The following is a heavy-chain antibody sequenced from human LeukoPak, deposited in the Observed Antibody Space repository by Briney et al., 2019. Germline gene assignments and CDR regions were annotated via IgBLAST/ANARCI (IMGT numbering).Heavy chain of an antibody. CDR1: GFTFDDYG. J-gene: IGHJ4*02. CDR2: ISWNGGST. D-gene: IGHD1-20*01. Sequence: GGSLRLSXAASGFTFDDYGMSWVRQAPGKGLEWVSGISWNGGSTGYADSVKGRFTISRDNAKNSLYLQMNSLRAEDTALYYCARVRDRYNWNDFDYWGQGTLVTVSS. V-gene: IGHV3-20*04. CDR3: ARVRDRYNWNDFDY.